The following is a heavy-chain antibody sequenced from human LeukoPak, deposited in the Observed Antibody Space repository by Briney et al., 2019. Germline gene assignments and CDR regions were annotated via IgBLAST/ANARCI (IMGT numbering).Heavy chain of an antibody. CDR2: IKHDGSEK. Sequence: GGSLRLSCAASGFTFSSYWMSWVRQAPGKGLEWVANIKHDGSEKYYVDSVRGRFTISRDNAKDSLYLQMNSLRAQDTAVYYCARANSLGYWGQGTLVTVSS. V-gene: IGHV3-7*01. D-gene: IGHD2/OR15-2a*01. CDR1: GFTFSSYW. J-gene: IGHJ4*02. CDR3: ARANSLGY.